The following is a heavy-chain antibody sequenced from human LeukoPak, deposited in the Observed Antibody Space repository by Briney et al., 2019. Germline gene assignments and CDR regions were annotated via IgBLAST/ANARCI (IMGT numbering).Heavy chain of an antibody. CDR3: ARGFDAYYGFDI. CDR1: GFTFSNYG. D-gene: IGHD2/OR15-2a*01. V-gene: IGHV3-23*01. Sequence: PGGSLRLSCAASGFTFSNYGMTWVRQAPGKGLEWVSGVSASGGSTFYADSVKGRFTISRDNSKNTMYLQMNSLRAEDTAVYYCARGFDAYYGFDIWGQGTMVTVSS. CDR2: VSASGGST. J-gene: IGHJ3*02.